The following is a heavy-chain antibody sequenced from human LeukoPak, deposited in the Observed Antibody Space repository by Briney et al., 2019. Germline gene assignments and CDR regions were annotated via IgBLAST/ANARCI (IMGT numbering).Heavy chain of an antibody. CDR1: GDSISKSRYY. J-gene: IGHJ4*01. Sequence: SETLSLTCTVSGDSISKSRYYWGWIRQPPGKGLEWIGSIYYSGSTNYNPSLKSRVIISIDTSKNQFSLKLSSVTAADTAMYYCVRDPTSLGATTDFWGQGTLVTVSS. CDR3: VRDPTSLGATTDF. V-gene: IGHV4-39*07. CDR2: IYYSGST. D-gene: IGHD1-26*01.